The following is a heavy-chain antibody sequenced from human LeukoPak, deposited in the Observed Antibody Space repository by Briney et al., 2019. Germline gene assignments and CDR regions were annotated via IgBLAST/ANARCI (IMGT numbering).Heavy chain of an antibody. J-gene: IGHJ4*02. V-gene: IGHV4-31*03. CDR3: ASVGYSSGWYNY. D-gene: IGHD6-19*01. CDR1: GGSISSGGYY. CDR2: IYDSGST. Sequence: SQTLSLTCTVSGGSISSGGYYWTWIRQHPGKGLEWIGYIYDSGSTNYNPSLKSRVTISVDTSKNQFSLKLSSVTAADTAVYYCASVGYSSGWYNYWGQGTLVTVSS.